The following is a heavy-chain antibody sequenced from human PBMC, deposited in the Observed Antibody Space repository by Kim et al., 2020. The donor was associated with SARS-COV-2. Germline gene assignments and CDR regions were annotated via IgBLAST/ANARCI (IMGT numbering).Heavy chain of an antibody. CDR2: IYYSGST. CDR1: GGSISSYY. Sequence: SETLSLTCTVSGGSISSYYWSWIRQPPGKGLEWIGYIYYSGSTNYNPSLKSRVTISVDTSKNQFSLKLSSVTAADTAVYYCARVARGSSWRLDYWGQGTLVTVSS. CDR3: ARVARGSSWRLDY. V-gene: IGHV4-59*01. D-gene: IGHD6-13*01. J-gene: IGHJ4*02.